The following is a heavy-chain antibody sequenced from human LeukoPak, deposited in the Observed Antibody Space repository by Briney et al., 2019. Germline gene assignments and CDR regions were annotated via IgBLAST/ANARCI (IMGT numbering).Heavy chain of an antibody. CDR3: ARIGFSKNWFDP. CDR1: GYTFTSYY. Sequence: ASVKVSCKASGYTFTSYYMHWVRQAPGQGLEWMGIIYPSGVSTSYAQKFQGRVTMTRDTSTSPVYMELSSLRSEATAVYYCARIGFSKNWFDPWGQGTLVTVSS. J-gene: IGHJ5*02. D-gene: IGHD2-2*01. CDR2: IYPSGVST. V-gene: IGHV1-46*01.